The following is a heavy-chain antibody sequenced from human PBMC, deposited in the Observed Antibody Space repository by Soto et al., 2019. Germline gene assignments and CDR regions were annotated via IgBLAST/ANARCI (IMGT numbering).Heavy chain of an antibody. CDR2: IYYSGST. Sequence: SETLSLTCTVSGGSISSYYWSWIRQPPWKGLEWIGYIYYSGSTNYNPSLKSRVTISVDTSKNQFSPKLSSVTAADTAVYYCARRIAAAGSQGWFDPWGKGTLVTVSS. CDR1: GGSISSYY. V-gene: IGHV4-59*08. CDR3: ARRIAAAGSQGWFDP. D-gene: IGHD6-13*01. J-gene: IGHJ5*02.